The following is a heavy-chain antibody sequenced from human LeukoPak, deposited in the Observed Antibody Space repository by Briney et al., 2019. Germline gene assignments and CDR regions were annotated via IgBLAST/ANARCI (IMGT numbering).Heavy chain of an antibody. J-gene: IGHJ4*02. D-gene: IGHD3-10*01. V-gene: IGHV3-23*01. CDR3: AKVGYYGSGSYFFPSDY. CDR2: ISGSGGST. CDR1: GFTFSSYA. Sequence: GGSLRLSRAASGFTFSSYAMSWVRQAPGKGLEWVSAISGSGGSTYYADSVKGRFTISRDSSKNTLYLQMNSLRAEDTAIYYCAKVGYYGSGSYFFPSDYWGQGTLVTVSS.